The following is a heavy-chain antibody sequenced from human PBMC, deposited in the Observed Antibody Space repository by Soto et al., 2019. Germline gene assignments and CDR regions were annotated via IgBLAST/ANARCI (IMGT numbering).Heavy chain of an antibody. CDR2: IDPSDSYT. CDR1: GYSFTSYW. J-gene: IGHJ6*02. D-gene: IGHD4-17*01. CDR3: ASLYGGTSGLAV. Sequence: EVQLVQSGAEVKKPGESLRISCKGSGYSFTSYWITWVRQMPGKGLEWMGRIDPSDSYTNYNPSFQGHVTISAENSISPSHLQGGSLKASGTAMYDCASLYGGTSGLAVWGQGTTVTVS. V-gene: IGHV5-10-1*01.